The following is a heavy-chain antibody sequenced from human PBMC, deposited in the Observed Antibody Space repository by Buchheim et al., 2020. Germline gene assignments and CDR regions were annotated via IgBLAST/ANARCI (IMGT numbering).Heavy chain of an antibody. J-gene: IGHJ2*01. V-gene: IGHV4-34*01. Sequence: QVQLQQWGAGLLKPSETLSLTCAVYGGSFSGYYWSWIRQPPGKGLEWIGEINHSGSTNYNPSLKSRVTMSVDTSKNQFSLKLSSVTAADTAVYYCARILAYGVNWYFDLWGRGTL. D-gene: IGHD4-17*01. CDR2: INHSGST. CDR1: GGSFSGYY. CDR3: ARILAYGVNWYFDL.